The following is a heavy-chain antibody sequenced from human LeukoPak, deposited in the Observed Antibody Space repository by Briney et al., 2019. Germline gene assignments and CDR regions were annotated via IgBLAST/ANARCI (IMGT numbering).Heavy chain of an antibody. J-gene: IGHJ4*02. CDR1: GGSISSGGYY. V-gene: IGHV4-31*03. Sequence: PSQTLSLTCTVSGGSISSGGYYWSWIRQHPGKGLEWIGYIYYSGSTYYNPSLKSRVTISVDTSKNQFSLKPSSVTAADTAVYYCARDRSGVTDYWGQGTLVTVSS. CDR3: ARDRSGVTDY. D-gene: IGHD2-21*02. CDR2: IYYSGST.